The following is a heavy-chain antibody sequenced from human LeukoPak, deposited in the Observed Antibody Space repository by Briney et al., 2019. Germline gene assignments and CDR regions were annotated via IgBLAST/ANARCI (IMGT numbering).Heavy chain of an antibody. V-gene: IGHV3-66*01. CDR2: IYADGSA. Sequence: GGSLRLSCATSGITVSSDYMSWVRQAPGKGLEWVSVIYADGSAYHADSGKGRFTISRDNSKNTLYLQMKSLRGEDTAVYYCARGGGAYCGGDCYRNFDYWGQGTLVTVSS. D-gene: IGHD2-21*02. CDR3: ARGGGAYCGGDCYRNFDY. CDR1: GITVSSDY. J-gene: IGHJ4*02.